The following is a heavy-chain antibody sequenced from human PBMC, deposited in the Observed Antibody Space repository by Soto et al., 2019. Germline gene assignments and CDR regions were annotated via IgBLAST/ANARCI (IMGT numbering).Heavy chain of an antibody. CDR2: ISGSGGST. J-gene: IGHJ4*02. CDR1: GFTFSSYA. CDR3: AKPAHRYCSSTSCYRSYFDY. V-gene: IGHV3-23*01. Sequence: SGGSLRLSCAASGFTFSSYAMSWVRQAPGKGLEWVSAISGSGGSTYYADSVKGRFTISRDNSKNTLYLQMNSLRAEDTAVYYCAKPAHRYCSSTSCYRSYFDYWGQGALVTVSS. D-gene: IGHD2-2*01.